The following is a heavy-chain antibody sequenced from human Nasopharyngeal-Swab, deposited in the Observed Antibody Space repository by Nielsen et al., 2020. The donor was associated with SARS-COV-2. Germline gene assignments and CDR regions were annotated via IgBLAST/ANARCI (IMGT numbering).Heavy chain of an antibody. CDR3: AKLSPYYYGSGSSHDAFDI. Sequence: VRQAPGKGLEWVSAISGSGGSTYYADSVKGRFTISRDNSKNTLYLQMNSLRAEDTAVYYCAKLSPYYYGSGSSHDAFDIWGQGTMGTVSS. V-gene: IGHV3-23*01. J-gene: IGHJ3*02. D-gene: IGHD3-10*01. CDR2: ISGSGGST.